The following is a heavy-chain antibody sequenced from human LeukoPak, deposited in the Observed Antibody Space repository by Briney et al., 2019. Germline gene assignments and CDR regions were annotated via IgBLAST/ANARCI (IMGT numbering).Heavy chain of an antibody. Sequence: SETLSLTCTVSGGSISSSNWWSWVRQPPGKGLEWIGEIFHSGITDYSPSLKSRVTILVDMSKNQFSLKLSSVTAADTAVYYCARVAVIAAAGNTFDIWGQGTMVTVSS. CDR2: IFHSGIT. J-gene: IGHJ3*02. V-gene: IGHV4-4*02. D-gene: IGHD6-13*01. CDR3: ARVAVIAAAGNTFDI. CDR1: GGSISSSNW.